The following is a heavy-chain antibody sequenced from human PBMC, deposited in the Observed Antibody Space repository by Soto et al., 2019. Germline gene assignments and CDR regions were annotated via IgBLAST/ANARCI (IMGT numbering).Heavy chain of an antibody. Sequence: GAPAKVSCKASGYTFTSYDSNWVRQATGQGLEWMGWMNPNSGNTGYAQKFQGRVTMTRNTSISTAYMELSSLRSEDTAVYYCARGVMYVDIVATIYEDDAFDIWGQGTMVTVSS. CDR1: GYTFTSYD. J-gene: IGHJ3*02. V-gene: IGHV1-8*01. D-gene: IGHD5-12*01. CDR3: ARGVMYVDIVATIYEDDAFDI. CDR2: MNPNSGNT.